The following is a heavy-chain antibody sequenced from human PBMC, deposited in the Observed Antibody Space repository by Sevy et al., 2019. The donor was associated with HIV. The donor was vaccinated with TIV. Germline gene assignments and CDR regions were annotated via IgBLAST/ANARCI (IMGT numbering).Heavy chain of an antibody. D-gene: IGHD1-26*01. Sequence: KAGASVKVSCKASGYTFNNYYIHWVRQAPGQGLQWMGVINPTSSSTYYPPKFQGRVTMTRDTSTSTVSMDLSSLRSEDTAVYYCARGDGTGRCFDYWGQGTLVTVSS. CDR3: ARGDGTGRCFDY. V-gene: IGHV1-46*02. CDR1: GYTFNNYY. CDR2: INPTSSST. J-gene: IGHJ4*02.